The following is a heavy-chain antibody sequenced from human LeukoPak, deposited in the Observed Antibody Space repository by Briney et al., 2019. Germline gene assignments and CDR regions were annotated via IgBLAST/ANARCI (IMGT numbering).Heavy chain of an antibody. Sequence: SETLSLTCTVSGGSISSYYWSWIRQPPGKGLEWIGYIYYSGSTNYNPSLKSRVTISVDTSKNQFSLKLSSVTAADTAVYYCARGGSSWYHYWGQGTLVTVSS. CDR3: ARGGSSWYHY. J-gene: IGHJ4*02. CDR2: IYYSGST. V-gene: IGHV4-59*01. D-gene: IGHD6-13*01. CDR1: GGSISSYY.